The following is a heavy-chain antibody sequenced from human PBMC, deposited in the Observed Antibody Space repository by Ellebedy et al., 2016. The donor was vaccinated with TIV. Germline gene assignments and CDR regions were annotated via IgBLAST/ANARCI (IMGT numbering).Heavy chain of an antibody. Sequence: GGSLRLXXAASGFTFTDYYMSWVRQAPGKGLEWLSYISGSTTYTKYADSVRGRFTISRDNAKNSLYLQMNSLTADDTAVYFCVRDTPQLTTSAVVPFDYWGPGTLVTVSS. CDR3: VRDTPQLTTSAVVPFDY. V-gene: IGHV3-11*05. D-gene: IGHD3-22*01. CDR1: GFTFTDYY. CDR2: ISGSTTYT. J-gene: IGHJ4*02.